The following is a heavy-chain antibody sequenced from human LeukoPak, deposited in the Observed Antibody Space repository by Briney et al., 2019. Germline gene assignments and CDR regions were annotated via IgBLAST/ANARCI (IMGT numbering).Heavy chain of an antibody. CDR2: INPSGGST. CDR3: ARDVATMIVVVTQSDY. CDR1: GYTFTSYY. D-gene: IGHD3-22*01. Sequence: GASVKVSCKASGYTFTSYYMHWVRQAPGQGLEWMGIINPSGGSTNYAQKLQGRVTMTTDTSTSTAYMELRSLRSDDTAVYYCARDVATMIVVVTQSDYWGQGTLVTVSS. J-gene: IGHJ4*02. V-gene: IGHV1-46*01.